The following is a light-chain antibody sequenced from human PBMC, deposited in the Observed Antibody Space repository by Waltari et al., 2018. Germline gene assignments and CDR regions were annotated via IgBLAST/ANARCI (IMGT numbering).Light chain of an antibody. CDR3: SYYRGGITWV. CDR1: NSDVGGFTY. Sequence: QSALTQPASVSGSPGQSITIPCPGTNSDVGGFTYVSWYQHYPGKAPKPIIHDVPSRPSRVPTRFSGSKSGNTASLIISGLQAEDEADYYCSYYRGGITWVFGGGTKLTVL. V-gene: IGLV2-14*03. CDR2: DVP. J-gene: IGLJ3*02.